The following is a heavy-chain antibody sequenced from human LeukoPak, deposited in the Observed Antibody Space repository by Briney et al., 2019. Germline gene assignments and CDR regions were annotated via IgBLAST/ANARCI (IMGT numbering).Heavy chain of an antibody. CDR1: GYSISSGYY. CDR2: IYHSGST. V-gene: IGHV4-38-2*02. J-gene: IGHJ4*02. CDR3: ARAGHSSGYQDY. Sequence: PSETLSLTCTVSGYSISSGYYWGWIRQPPGKGLEWIGSIYHSGSTYYNPSLKSRVTISVDTSKNQFSLKLSSVTAADTAVYYCARAGHSSGYQDYWGQGTLVTVSS. D-gene: IGHD3-22*01.